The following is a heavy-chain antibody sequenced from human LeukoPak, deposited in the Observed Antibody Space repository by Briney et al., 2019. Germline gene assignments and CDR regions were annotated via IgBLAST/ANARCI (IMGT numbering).Heavy chain of an antibody. J-gene: IGHJ4*02. CDR1: GFTISDYY. V-gene: IGHV3-11*04. CDR3: ARGKQRHCSRSSCYTESDY. D-gene: IGHD2-2*02. CDR2: IGSSGSSI. Sequence: PGGSLRLSCAASGFTISDYYMSWIRQAPRKGLEWVSYIGSSGSSIYYADSVKGRFTISRDNAKNSLYLQMSTLTAEDAAVYYCARGKQRHCSRSSCYTESDYWGQGILVTVSS.